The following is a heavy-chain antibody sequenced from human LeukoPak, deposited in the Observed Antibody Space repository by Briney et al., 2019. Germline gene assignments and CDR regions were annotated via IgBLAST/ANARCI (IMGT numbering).Heavy chain of an antibody. CDR3: ARSPMVRGLTFDY. CDR1: GYSISSGYY. D-gene: IGHD3-10*01. V-gene: IGHV4-38-2*01. J-gene: IGHJ4*02. CDR2: IYHSGST. Sequence: PSETLSLTCAVSGYSISSGYYWGWIRQPPGKGLEWIGSIYHSGSTYYNPSLKSRVTIPVDTSKNQFSLKLSSVTAADTAVYYCARSPMVRGLTFDYWGQGTLVTVSS.